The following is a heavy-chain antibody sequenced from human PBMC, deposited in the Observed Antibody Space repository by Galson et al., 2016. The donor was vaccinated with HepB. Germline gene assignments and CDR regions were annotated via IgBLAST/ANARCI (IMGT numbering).Heavy chain of an antibody. D-gene: IGHD3-3*01. J-gene: IGHJ4*02. V-gene: IGHV3-30*04. Sequence: SLRLSCAASGFSFSGHAMHWVRQAPGKGLEWVAIISDDGSYQNYAELGKGRFTISRDNSKDTLFLQMNSLKIDDTAVYYCAKGWSGPDSWGQGTLVTVSS. CDR3: AKGWSGPDS. CDR2: ISDDGSYQ. CDR1: GFSFSGHA.